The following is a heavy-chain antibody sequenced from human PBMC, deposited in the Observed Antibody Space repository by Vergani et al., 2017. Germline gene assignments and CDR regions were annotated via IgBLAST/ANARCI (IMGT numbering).Heavy chain of an antibody. CDR3: ARVRGYGLQYLYFDY. D-gene: IGHD4-11*01. CDR2: IYYSGST. CDR1: GGSISSYY. Sequence: QVQLQESGPGLVKPSQTLSLTCTVSGGSISSYYWSWIRQHPGKGLEWIGYIYYSGSTYYNPSLKSRVTISVDTSKNQFSLKLSSVTAADTAVYYCARVRGYGLQYLYFDYWGQGTLVTVSS. V-gene: IGHV4-31*03. J-gene: IGHJ4*02.